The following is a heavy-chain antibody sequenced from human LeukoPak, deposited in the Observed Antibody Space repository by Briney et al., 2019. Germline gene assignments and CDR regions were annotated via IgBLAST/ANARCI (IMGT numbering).Heavy chain of an antibody. Sequence: ASVKVSCKASGYTFTSYDINWVRQATGQGLEWMGWMNPNSGNTGYAQKFQGRVTMTRNTSISTAYMELSSLRSEDTAVYYCARWSLYYDILTGYQASGMDVWGQGTTVTVSS. V-gene: IGHV1-8*01. D-gene: IGHD3-9*01. CDR3: ARWSLYYDILTGYQASGMDV. CDR1: GYTFTSYD. J-gene: IGHJ6*02. CDR2: MNPNSGNT.